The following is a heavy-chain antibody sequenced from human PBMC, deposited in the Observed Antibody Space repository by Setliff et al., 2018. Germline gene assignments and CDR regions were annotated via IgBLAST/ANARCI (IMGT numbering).Heavy chain of an antibody. J-gene: IGHJ4*02. CDR1: GASITSNNW. D-gene: IGHD3-16*01. V-gene: IGHV4-4*02. Sequence: SETLSLTCAVSGASITSNNWWSWVRQPPGMRLEWIGEVYHNENTNYNASLKSRVTISVDRSKDQFSLRLTSVTAADTAVYYCARLPNYVWGSPVDYWGQGTLVTVSS. CDR3: ARLPNYVWGSPVDY. CDR2: VYHNENT.